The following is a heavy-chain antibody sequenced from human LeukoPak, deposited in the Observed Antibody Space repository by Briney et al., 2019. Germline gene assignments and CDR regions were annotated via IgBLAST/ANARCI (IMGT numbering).Heavy chain of an antibody. D-gene: IGHD1-26*01. J-gene: IGHJ4*02. CDR3: ATRSGSYYGEFDY. V-gene: IGHV3-48*01. Sequence: GGSLRLSCAASGFTFSSYSMNWVRQAPGEGLEWVSYISSSSSTIYYADSVKGRFTISRDNAKNSLYLQMNSLRAEDTAVYYCATRSGSYYGEFDYWGQGTLVTVSS. CDR2: ISSSSSTI. CDR1: GFTFSSYS.